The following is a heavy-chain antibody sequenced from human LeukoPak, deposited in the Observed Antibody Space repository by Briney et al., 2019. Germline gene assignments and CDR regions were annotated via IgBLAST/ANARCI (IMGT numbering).Heavy chain of an antibody. CDR2: IYYSGST. CDR1: GGSISISSYY. Sequence: SETLSLTCTVSGGSISISSYYWGCIRLPRGKWLEWIVSIYYSGSTYYNPSLKSRVTISVDTSKNQFSLKMSSVTAADTAVYYCARVELNFDYWGQGTLVTVSS. J-gene: IGHJ4*02. D-gene: IGHD1-26*01. V-gene: IGHV4-39*01. CDR3: ARVELNFDY.